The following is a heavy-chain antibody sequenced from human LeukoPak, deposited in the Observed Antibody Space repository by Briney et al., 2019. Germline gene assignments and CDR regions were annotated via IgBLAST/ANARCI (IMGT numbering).Heavy chain of an antibody. CDR3: ARDRGVAVAGPPGY. J-gene: IGHJ4*02. V-gene: IGHV4-38-2*02. Sequence: SETLSLTCAVSGYSISSGYYWGWIRPPPGKGLEWVGSIFHSGSTYYNPSLKSRVTISVDTSKNQFSLKLSSVTAADTAVYYCARDRGVAVAGPPGYWGQGTLVTVFS. D-gene: IGHD6-19*01. CDR2: IFHSGST. CDR1: GYSISSGYY.